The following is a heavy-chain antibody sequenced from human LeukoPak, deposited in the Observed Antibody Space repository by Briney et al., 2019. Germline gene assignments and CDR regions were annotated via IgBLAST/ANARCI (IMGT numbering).Heavy chain of an antibody. CDR1: GGTFSSYA. CDR2: IIPIFGTA. D-gene: IGHD5-18*01. J-gene: IGHJ6*03. CDR3: ARGGGTAMDSWGYYYYMDV. V-gene: IGHV1-69*05. Sequence: SVKVSCKASGGTFSSYAISWVRQAPGQGLEWMGGIIPIFGTANYARKFQGRVTITTDESTSTAYMELSSLRSEDTAVYYCARGGGTAMDSWGYYYYMDVWGKGTTVTVSS.